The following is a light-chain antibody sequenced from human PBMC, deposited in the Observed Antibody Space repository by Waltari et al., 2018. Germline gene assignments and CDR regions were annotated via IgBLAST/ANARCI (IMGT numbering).Light chain of an antibody. CDR2: DDS. CDR3: QVWHTASDQWV. Sequence: SYVLTQPPSVSVAPGQTARFSCGGDKSGGLSVHWYQQKSGQAPVLVVYDDSARSSGIPERFSGSNSGNTATLTISRVEGGDEADYYCQVWHTASDQWVFGGGTKLTVL. CDR1: KSGGLS. V-gene: IGLV3-21*02. J-gene: IGLJ3*02.